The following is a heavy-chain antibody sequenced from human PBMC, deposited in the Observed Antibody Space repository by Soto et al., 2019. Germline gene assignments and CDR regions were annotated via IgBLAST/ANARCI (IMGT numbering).Heavy chain of an antibody. V-gene: IGHV3-30-3*01. CDR1: GFTFSSYA. D-gene: IGHD5-12*01. CDR2: ISYDGGNK. Sequence: GGSLRLSCAASGFTFSSYAMHWVRQAPGKGLEWVAVISYDGGNKYYADSVKGRFTISRDNSKNTLYLQMNSLRAEDTAVYYCARSLVATSHFVYWGQGTLVTVSS. CDR3: ARSLVATSHFVY. J-gene: IGHJ4*02.